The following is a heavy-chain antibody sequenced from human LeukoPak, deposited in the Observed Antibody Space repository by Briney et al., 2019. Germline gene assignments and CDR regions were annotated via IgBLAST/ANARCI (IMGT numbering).Heavy chain of an antibody. J-gene: IGHJ5*02. CDR1: GFTFSSYA. D-gene: IGHD5-24*01. CDR3: ARDGLRGNNWFDP. Sequence: GGSLRLSCAASGFTFSSYAMHWVRQAPGKGLEWVAVISYDGSNKYYADSVKGRFTISRDNSKNTLYLQMSSLRAEDTAVYYCARDGLRGNNWFDPWGQGTLVTVSS. V-gene: IGHV3-30-3*01. CDR2: ISYDGSNK.